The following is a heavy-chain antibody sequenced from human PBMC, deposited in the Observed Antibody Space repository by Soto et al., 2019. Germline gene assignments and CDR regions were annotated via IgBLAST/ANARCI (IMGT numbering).Heavy chain of an antibody. V-gene: IGHV3-15*01. CDR2: IKSKTDSGTT. Sequence: EVQMVESGGGFVEPGGSLRLSCAASGFTFSNAWMSWVRQAPGEGLEWVGRIKSKTDSGTTDDAAPVNGRFTISSDDTDYTLFLQMNSLKTDDTAVYYCTTHLWADITIFDFWGQGTLVTVS. CDR3: TTHLWADITIFDF. J-gene: IGHJ4*02. D-gene: IGHD3-3*01. CDR1: GFTFSNAW.